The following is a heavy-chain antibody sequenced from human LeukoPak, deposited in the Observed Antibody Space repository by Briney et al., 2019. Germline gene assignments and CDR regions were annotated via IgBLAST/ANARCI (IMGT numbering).Heavy chain of an antibody. D-gene: IGHD6-13*01. V-gene: IGHV3-66*01. CDR1: GFTVSSNY. CDR3: AREGSSSWFDY. Sequence: PGGSLRLSCAASGFTVSSNYMSWVRQAPGKGLEWVSVIYSGGSTYYAGSVKGRFTISRDNSKNTLYLQMNSLRAEDTAVYYCAREGSSSWFDYWGQGTLVTVSS. CDR2: IYSGGST. J-gene: IGHJ4*02.